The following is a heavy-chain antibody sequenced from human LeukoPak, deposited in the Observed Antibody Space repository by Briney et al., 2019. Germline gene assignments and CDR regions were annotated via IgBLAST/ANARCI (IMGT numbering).Heavy chain of an antibody. Sequence: TSETLSLTCTVSGASISSYFWTWIRQSPGKGLEWIGYISNIGSTNYNPSLKSRVTISGDTSKNQFSLKLRTVTAADTAVYHCTRDRSALDTWGQGTMVTVSS. CDR3: TRDRSALDT. CDR1: GASISSYF. V-gene: IGHV4-59*01. CDR2: ISNIGST. J-gene: IGHJ3*02.